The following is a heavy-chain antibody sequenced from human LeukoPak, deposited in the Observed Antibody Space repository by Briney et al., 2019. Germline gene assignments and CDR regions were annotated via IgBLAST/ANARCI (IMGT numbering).Heavy chain of an antibody. CDR3: ARDVGDSSGGFDY. Sequence: ASVKVSCKASGYTFTGYYMHWVRQAPGQGLEWMGWINPNSGGTNYAQKFQGRVTMTRDTSISTAYMELSRLRSDDTAVYYYARDVGDSSGGFDYWGQGTLVTVSS. CDR1: GYTFTGYY. J-gene: IGHJ4*02. V-gene: IGHV1-2*02. CDR2: INPNSGGT. D-gene: IGHD3-22*01.